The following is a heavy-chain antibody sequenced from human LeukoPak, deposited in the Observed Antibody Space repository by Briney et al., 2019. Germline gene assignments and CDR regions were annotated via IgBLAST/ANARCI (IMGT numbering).Heavy chain of an antibody. CDR3: ARDVRRLWSPRGFDY. Sequence: GGSLRLSCAASGFTFSSYSMNWVRQAPGKGLEWVSSISSSSSYIYYADSVKGRFTISRDNAKNSLYLQMNSLRAEDTAVYYCARDVRRLWSPRGFDYWGQGTLVTVSS. D-gene: IGHD5-18*01. CDR2: ISSSSSYI. CDR1: GFTFSSYS. V-gene: IGHV3-21*01. J-gene: IGHJ4*02.